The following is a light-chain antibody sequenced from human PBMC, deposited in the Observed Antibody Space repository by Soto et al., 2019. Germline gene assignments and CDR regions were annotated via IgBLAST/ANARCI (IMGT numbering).Light chain of an antibody. J-gene: IGLJ2*01. CDR3: SSYSSSTTHVV. Sequence: QSALTQPASVSGSPGRSVTISCTGTSSDVGDFNYVSWYQHLPGRAPKLIIYDVTNRPSGISYRFSASKSGRTASLTISGLQXEDEADYXCSSYSSSTTHVVFGGGTKLTVL. CDR1: SSDVGDFNY. CDR2: DVT. V-gene: IGLV2-14*03.